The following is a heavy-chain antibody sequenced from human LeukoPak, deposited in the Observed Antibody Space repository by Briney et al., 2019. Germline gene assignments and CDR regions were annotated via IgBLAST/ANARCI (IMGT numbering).Heavy chain of an antibody. CDR2: ISWNSGSI. Sequence: GRSLRLSCAASGFTFDDYPMHWVRQAPGKGLEWVSGISWNSGSIDYADSVKGRFTISRDNAKNSLYLQMNSLRAEDTALYYCAKDPSYQRLYNYFDYWGQGTLVTVSS. CDR1: GFTFDDYP. J-gene: IGHJ4*02. CDR3: AKDPSYQRLYNYFDY. D-gene: IGHD2-2*02. V-gene: IGHV3-9*01.